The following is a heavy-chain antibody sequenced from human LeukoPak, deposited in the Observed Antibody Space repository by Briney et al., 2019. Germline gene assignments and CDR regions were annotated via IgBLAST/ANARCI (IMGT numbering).Heavy chain of an antibody. V-gene: IGHV1-18*01. Sequence: ASVKVSCKASGYTFTSYVISWVRQAPGQGLEWMGWISAYNGNTNYAQKLQGRVTMTTDTSTSTAYMELRSLRSDDTAVYYCARWQQLGRYYYYYYMDVWGKGTTVTVSS. CDR3: ARWQQLGRYYYYYYMDV. J-gene: IGHJ6*03. CDR2: ISAYNGNT. D-gene: IGHD6-13*01. CDR1: GYTFTSYV.